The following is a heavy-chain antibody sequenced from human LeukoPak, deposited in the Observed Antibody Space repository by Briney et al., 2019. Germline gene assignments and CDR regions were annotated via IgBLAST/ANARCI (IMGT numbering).Heavy chain of an antibody. CDR1: GFTFSSYA. J-gene: IGHJ4*02. CDR2: ISGSGGST. CDR3: AKGQLVRGEFDY. Sequence: GGSLRLSCAASGFTFSSYAMSWVRQAPGKGLEWVSAISGSGGSTYYADSVKGRFTISRDNSKKTLYLQMNSLRAEDTAVYYCAKGQLVRGEFDYWGQGTLATVSP. V-gene: IGHV3-23*01. D-gene: IGHD6-6*01.